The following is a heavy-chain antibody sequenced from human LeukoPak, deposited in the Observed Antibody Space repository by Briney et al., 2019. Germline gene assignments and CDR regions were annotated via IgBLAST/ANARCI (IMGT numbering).Heavy chain of an antibody. V-gene: IGHV4-4*07. D-gene: IGHD6-13*01. CDR1: GASTSGHH. CDR2: IYTSGST. Sequence: SETLSLTCSVSGASTSGHHWTWIRQPAGKGLEWIGRIYTSGSTNYNPSLKSRVTMSVDTSKNQFSLKLSSVTAADTAVYYCARASSSWSDFDYWGQGTLVPVSS. J-gene: IGHJ4*02. CDR3: ARASSSWSDFDY.